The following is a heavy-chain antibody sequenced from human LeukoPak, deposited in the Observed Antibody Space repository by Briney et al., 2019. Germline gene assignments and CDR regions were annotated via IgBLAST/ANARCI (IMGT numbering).Heavy chain of an antibody. J-gene: IGHJ4*02. CDR2: IKQGGGEI. CDR3: ARDKGDFDTSGSLFVF. D-gene: IGHD3-22*01. Sequence: GGSLRLSCAASGFTFSSYAMSWVRQAPGKGLEWVANIKQGGGEIYYVDSVKGRFTISRDNAKNSLYLQMNSLRAEDTAVYYCARDKGDFDTSGSLFVFGGQGTLVTVSS. CDR1: GFTFSSYA. V-gene: IGHV3-7*03.